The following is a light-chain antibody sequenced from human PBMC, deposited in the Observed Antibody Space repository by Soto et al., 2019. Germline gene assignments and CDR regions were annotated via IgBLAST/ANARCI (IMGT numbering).Light chain of an antibody. CDR1: KLGDKY. CDR3: QAWDSSAVV. J-gene: IGLJ2*01. CDR2: QDS. Sequence: ELTQPPSVSVSPGQTASIPCSGDKLGDKYACWYQQKPGQSPVLVIYQDSKRPSGIPERFSGSNSGNTATLTISGTQAMDEADYYCQAWDSSAVVFGGGTKLTVL. V-gene: IGLV3-1*01.